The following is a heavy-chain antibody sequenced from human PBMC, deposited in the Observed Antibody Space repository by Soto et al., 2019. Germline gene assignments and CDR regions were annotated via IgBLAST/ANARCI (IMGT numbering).Heavy chain of an antibody. CDR2: IYYSGST. V-gene: IGHV4-59*08. J-gene: IGHJ4*02. CDR3: ARRYVGTFDY. CDR1: GGSMISYY. Sequence: SETLSLTCTVSGGSMISYYWSWIRQPPGKGLEWIGYIYYSGSTNYNPSLKSRVTISVDTSKNQFSLKLSSVTAADTAVYYCARRYVGTFDYWGQGTLVTVSS. D-gene: IGHD3-16*01.